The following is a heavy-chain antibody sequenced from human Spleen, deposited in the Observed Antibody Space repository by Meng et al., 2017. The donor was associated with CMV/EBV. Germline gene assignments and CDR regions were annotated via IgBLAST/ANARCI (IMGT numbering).Heavy chain of an antibody. CDR1: GFTFTSYS. V-gene: IGHV3-23*01. J-gene: IGHJ4*02. CDR2: VSGNGENT. D-gene: IGHD1-1*01. CDR3: VKDRVTGNGLCFDH. Sequence: GGSLRLSCAASGFTFTSYSLSWVRQAPGKGLEWVSTVSGNGENTYYADSVKGRFTNSRDNSHSSMYLQMTSLRLEDTAVYYCVKDRVTGNGLCFDHWGQGTLVTVSS.